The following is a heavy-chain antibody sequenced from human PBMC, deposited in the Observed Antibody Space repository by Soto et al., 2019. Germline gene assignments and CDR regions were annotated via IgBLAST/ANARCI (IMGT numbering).Heavy chain of an antibody. J-gene: IGHJ4*02. V-gene: IGHV1-69*01. Sequence: QVQMVQSGAEVKKPGSSARVSCKVSGGTFSRHSISWVRQAPGQGLEWMGGIIPIFDATQYAQKFQGRLTITADESTTTFHMDLSGRSPEDTAIYYCARDLTSVRGSWGQGTLVTVS. CDR1: GGTFSRHS. CDR3: ARDLTSVRGS. CDR2: IIPIFDAT. D-gene: IGHD3-10*01.